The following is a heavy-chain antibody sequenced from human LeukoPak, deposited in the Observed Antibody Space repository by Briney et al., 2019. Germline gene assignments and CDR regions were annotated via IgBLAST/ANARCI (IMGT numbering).Heavy chain of an antibody. V-gene: IGHV4-4*09. CDR3: ARQKCTSTSCLTKNAFDI. D-gene: IGHD2-2*01. Sequence: SETLSLTCTVSGSISSYYWSWIRQPPGKGLEGIGYIYTRGSTNYNPSLKSRVTISVDTSKNQFSLDLSSVTAADTAIYYCARQKCTSTSCLTKNAFDIWGQGTMVTVSS. CDR2: IYTRGST. CDR1: GSISSYY. J-gene: IGHJ3*02.